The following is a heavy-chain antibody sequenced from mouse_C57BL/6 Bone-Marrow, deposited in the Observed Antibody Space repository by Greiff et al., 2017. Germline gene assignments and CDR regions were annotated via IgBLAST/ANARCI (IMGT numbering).Heavy chain of an antibody. Sequence: QVQLQQSGAELARPGASVKLSCKASGYTFTSYGISWVKQRTGQGLEWIGEIYPRSGNTYYNEKFKGKATLTADKSSSTAYMELRSLTSEDSAVYVCAKGGRVITTVVADLDYWGQGTTLTVSS. CDR1: GYTFTSYG. CDR2: IYPRSGNT. J-gene: IGHJ2*01. D-gene: IGHD1-1*01. CDR3: AKGGRVITTVVADLDY. V-gene: IGHV1-81*01.